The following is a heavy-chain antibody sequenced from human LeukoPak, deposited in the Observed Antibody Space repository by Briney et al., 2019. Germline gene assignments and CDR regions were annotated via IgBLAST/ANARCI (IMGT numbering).Heavy chain of an antibody. V-gene: IGHV5-51*01. CDR1: GYSFTSFW. CDR3: ASQIEVNYYDSIGFEGIFDY. CDR2: VYPGDSDT. D-gene: IGHD3-22*01. J-gene: IGHJ4*02. Sequence: GESLKISCKGSGYSFTSFWIGWVRQMPGKGLEWMGVVYPGDSDTRYSPSFQGQVTISADKSITTAYLQWSSLQASDTAMYYCASQIEVNYYDSIGFEGIFDYWGQGTLVTVSS.